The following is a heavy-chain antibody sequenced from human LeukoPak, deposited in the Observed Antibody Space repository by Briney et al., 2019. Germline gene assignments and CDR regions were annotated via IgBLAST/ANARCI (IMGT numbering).Heavy chain of an antibody. CDR2: IYYSGST. V-gene: IGHV4-59*01. CDR3: ARASWSPGTYNWFDP. J-gene: IGHJ5*02. D-gene: IGHD3-10*01. CDR1: GGSISSYY. Sequence: NPSETLSLTCTVSGGSISSYYWSWIRQPPGKGLEWIGYIYYSGSTNYTPSLKSRVTISVDTSKNQFSLKLSSVTAADTAVYYCARASWSPGTYNWFDPWGQGTLVTVSS.